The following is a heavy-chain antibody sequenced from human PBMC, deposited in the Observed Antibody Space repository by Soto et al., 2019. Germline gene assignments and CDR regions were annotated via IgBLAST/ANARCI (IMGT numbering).Heavy chain of an antibody. CDR3: APHAGGGGY. V-gene: IGHV3-53*01. CDR2: IYSGGYT. Sequence: EVQLVESGGGLIQPGGSLRLSCAVSGFTVSNNYMSWVRQAPGKGLEGVSVIYSGGYTAYGDSVKGRFTISRDNSKNTLYLKLNSRRAAAPAVFYGAPHAGGGGYWGQGTLVTVSS. J-gene: IGHJ4*02. D-gene: IGHD3-10*01. CDR1: GFTVSNNY.